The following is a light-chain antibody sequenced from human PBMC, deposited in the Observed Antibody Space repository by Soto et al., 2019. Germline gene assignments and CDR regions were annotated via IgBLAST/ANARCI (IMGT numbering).Light chain of an antibody. Sequence: DIQMTQSPSSLSASVGYRVNITCRASQGISNSLAWYQQKPGKVPKLLFYAASTLQSGVPSRFSGSGSGTDFTLTISRLQPEDVATYCGQKYNSAPLLTFGGGTKVQSK. CDR3: QKYNSAPLLT. J-gene: IGKJ4*01. CDR2: AAS. CDR1: QGISNS. V-gene: IGKV1-27*01.